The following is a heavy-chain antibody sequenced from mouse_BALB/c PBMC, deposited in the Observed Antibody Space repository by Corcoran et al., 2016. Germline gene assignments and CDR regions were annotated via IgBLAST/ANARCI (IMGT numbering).Heavy chain of an antibody. CDR3: ALRALPHGDLDY. Sequence: QVTLKESGPGILKPSQTLSLTCSFSGFSLSTSGMGVGWIRQPSGKGLEWLATIGWDDDKYYNPSLKSQLTSSKDTSRNQVCHKITSVDPAETATYYCALRALPHGDLDYGGQGTTRTGS. CDR1: GFSLSTSGMG. CDR2: IGWDDDK. D-gene: IGHD2-1*01. V-gene: IGHV8-8*01. J-gene: IGHJ2*01.